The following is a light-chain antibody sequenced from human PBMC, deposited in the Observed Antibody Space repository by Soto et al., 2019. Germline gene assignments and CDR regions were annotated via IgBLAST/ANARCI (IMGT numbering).Light chain of an antibody. J-gene: IGKJ5*01. CDR1: QSLVFRDGNTY. CDR2: KVS. V-gene: IGKV2-30*01. Sequence: VVMTQSPLSLPVTLGQPASISCRSSQSLVFRDGNTYLNWFQQRPGQSPRRQTYKVSNRDSGVRERFSGSGTGTDFTLKISRVEAGDVWFYYVMQVTHWPPITFGQGTRLEIK. CDR3: MQVTHWPPIT.